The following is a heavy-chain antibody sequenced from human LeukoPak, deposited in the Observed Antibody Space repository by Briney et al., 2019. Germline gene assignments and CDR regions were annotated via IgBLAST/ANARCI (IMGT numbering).Heavy chain of an antibody. J-gene: IGHJ5*02. CDR1: GYTFTDHF. V-gene: IGHV1-2*02. CDR2: INPHSGDT. CDR3: ARAPLAYLYNWFDP. Sequence: ASVKVSCKAPGYTFTDHFLHWVRQAPGQGLEWMGWINPHSGDTNQAQKFQGRVTMTRDTSTSTAYLDLSSLRFDDTAVYYCARAPLAYLYNWFDPWGQGTLVTVSS.